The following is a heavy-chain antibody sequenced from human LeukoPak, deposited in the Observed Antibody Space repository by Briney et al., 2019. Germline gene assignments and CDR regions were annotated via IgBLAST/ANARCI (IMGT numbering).Heavy chain of an antibody. D-gene: IGHD3-3*01. Sequence: GASVKVSCKASGYTFTSYDINWVRQATGQGLEWMGWMNPNSGNTGYAQKFQGRVTMTRNTSISTAYMELSSLRSEDTAVYYCARVRITIFGVVIYGMDVGGQGTTVTVSS. V-gene: IGHV1-8*01. CDR3: ARVRITIFGVVIYGMDV. CDR2: MNPNSGNT. J-gene: IGHJ6*02. CDR1: GYTFTSYD.